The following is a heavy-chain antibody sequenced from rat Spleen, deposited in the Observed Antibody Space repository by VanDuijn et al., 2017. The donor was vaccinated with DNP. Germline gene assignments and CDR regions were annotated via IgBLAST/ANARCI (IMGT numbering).Heavy chain of an antibody. D-gene: IGHD1-1*01. CDR1: GFTFSDYN. Sequence: ELQLVESGGGLVQPGRSLKLSCAASGFTFSDYNMAWVRQAPKKGLEWVATISYDGGRTYYRDSVKGRFTISRDDAKNTLYLQMDSLRSEDTATYYCARYYDSFDYWGRGVMVTVSS. CDR2: ISYDGGRT. CDR3: ARYYDSFDY. V-gene: IGHV5-7*01. J-gene: IGHJ2*01.